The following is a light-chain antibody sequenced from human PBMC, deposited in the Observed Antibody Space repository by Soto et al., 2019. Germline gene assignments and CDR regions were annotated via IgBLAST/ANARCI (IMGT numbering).Light chain of an antibody. CDR3: QQYGSSPQT. V-gene: IGKV3-20*01. CDR1: QSVSSSY. J-gene: IGKJ1*01. Sequence: EIVLTQSPGTLSLSPGERATLSCRASQSVSSSYLAWYQQKPGQAPRLLIYGASSRATGIPDRFSGSGSGTDFPLSISRLEHEHFTVYYCQQYGSSPQTFGQGTKVEIK. CDR2: GAS.